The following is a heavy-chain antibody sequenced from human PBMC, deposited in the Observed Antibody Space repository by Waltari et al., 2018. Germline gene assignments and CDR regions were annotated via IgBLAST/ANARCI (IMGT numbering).Heavy chain of an antibody. Sequence: EVQLVESGGGLVQPGRSLRLSCTASGFTFGDYAMSWVRQAPGKGLEWVGFIRSKAYGGTTEYAASVKGRFTISRDDSKSIAYLQMNSLKTEDTAVYYCTAYDFWSGYDIALDYWGQGTLVTVSS. D-gene: IGHD3-3*01. V-gene: IGHV3-49*04. CDR1: GFTFGDYA. CDR2: IRSKAYGGTT. J-gene: IGHJ4*02. CDR3: TAYDFWSGYDIALDY.